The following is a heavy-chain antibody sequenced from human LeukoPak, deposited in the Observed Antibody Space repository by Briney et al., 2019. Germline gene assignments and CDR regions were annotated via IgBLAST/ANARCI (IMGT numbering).Heavy chain of an antibody. Sequence: SETLSLTCAVYGGSFSGYYWSWIRQPPGKGLEWIGEISHSGSTNYNPSLKGRVTISVDTSKNQFSLKLSSVTAADTAVYYCARFKSTVVVVTAYYYYGMDVWGQGTTVTVSS. D-gene: IGHD2-21*02. CDR1: GGSFSGYY. J-gene: IGHJ6*02. CDR3: ARFKSTVVVVTAYYYYGMDV. CDR2: ISHSGST. V-gene: IGHV4-34*01.